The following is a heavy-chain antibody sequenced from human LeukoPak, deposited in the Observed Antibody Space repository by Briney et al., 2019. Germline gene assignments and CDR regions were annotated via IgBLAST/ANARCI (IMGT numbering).Heavy chain of an antibody. D-gene: IGHD3-10*01. CDR1: GYTFTSYY. V-gene: IGHV1-46*01. CDR2: INPSGGST. CDR3: ARESGVLWFGELLKYPDY. J-gene: IGHJ4*02. Sequence: ASVKVSCKASGYTFTSYYMHWVRQAPGQGLEWMGIINPSGGSTSYAQKFQGRVTMTRDTSTSTVYMELRSLRSDDTAVYYCARESGVLWFGELLKYPDYWGQGTLVTVSS.